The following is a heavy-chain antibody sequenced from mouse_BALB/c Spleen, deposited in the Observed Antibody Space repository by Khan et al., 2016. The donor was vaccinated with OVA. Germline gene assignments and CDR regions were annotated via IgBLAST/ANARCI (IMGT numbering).Heavy chain of an antibody. CDR2: ISSGGSYP. J-gene: IGHJ3*01. CDR1: GFTFSTYG. D-gene: IGHD1-1*01. V-gene: IGHV5-6*01. CDR3: ARLAYYYDSEGFAY. Sequence: EVGLVESEGDLVKPEGSLKLSCAASGFTFSTYGMSWVRQTPDKRLEWVATISSGGSYPYFPDSVQGRFTISRDNAKNTLYLQMSSLKSEDTAMFYCARLAYYYDSEGFAYWGQGTLVTVSA.